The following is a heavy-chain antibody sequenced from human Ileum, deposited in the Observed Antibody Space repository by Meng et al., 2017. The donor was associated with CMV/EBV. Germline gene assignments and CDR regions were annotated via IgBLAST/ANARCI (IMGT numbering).Heavy chain of an antibody. CDR3: AKEEKYSSGWPFDY. CDR2: ISGNGGST. V-gene: IGHV3-23*01. J-gene: IGHJ4*02. CDR1: GFTFSSYA. Sequence: GYGFTFSSYAMSWVRQAPGKGLEWVSAISGNGGSTYYADSVKGRFTISRDNSKNTLYLQMNSLRAEDTAVYYCAKEEKYSSGWPFDYWGQGTLVTVSS. D-gene: IGHD6-19*01.